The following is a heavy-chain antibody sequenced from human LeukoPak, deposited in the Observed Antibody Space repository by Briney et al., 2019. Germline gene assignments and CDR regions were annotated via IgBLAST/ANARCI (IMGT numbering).Heavy chain of an antibody. CDR2: INHNGNVN. CDR1: GFTFSSYW. D-gene: IGHD3-16*01. J-gene: IGHJ6*02. Sequence: QPGGSLRPSCAASGFTFSSYWMNWARPAPGKGLEWVASINHNGNVNYYVDSVKGRFTISRDNAKNSLYLQMSNLRAEDTAVYCCARGGGLDVWGQGATVTVSS. CDR3: ARGGGLDV. V-gene: IGHV3-7*03.